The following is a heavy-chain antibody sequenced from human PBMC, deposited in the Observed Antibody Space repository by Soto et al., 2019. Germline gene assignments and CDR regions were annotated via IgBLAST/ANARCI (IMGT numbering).Heavy chain of an antibody. V-gene: IGHV3-48*02. Sequence: EVQLVGSGGGLVQPGGSLRLSCAASGFTFSNYNMNWVRQAPGKGLEWVSYISSSGSTIYYADSVKGRFTSSRDNAKNSLYLQMNSLTDEDTAVYYCARGSANVYSWGKGTLVTVSS. CDR3: ARGSANVYS. D-gene: IGHD3-10*02. CDR1: GFTFSNYN. CDR2: ISSSGSTI. J-gene: IGHJ4*02.